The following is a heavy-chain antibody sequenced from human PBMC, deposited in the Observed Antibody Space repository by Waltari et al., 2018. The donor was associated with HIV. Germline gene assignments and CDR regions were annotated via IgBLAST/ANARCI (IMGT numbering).Heavy chain of an antibody. Sequence: EVQLVESGGGLIQPGGSLRLSCAASGFTVSSNYMSWVRQAPGKGVGWVSVIYSGGSTYYAGSVKGRFTISRDNSKNTLYLQMNSLRAEDRAVYYCARDPEMATKWGYWGQGTLVTVSS. CDR1: GFTVSSNY. CDR3: ARDPEMATKWGY. CDR2: IYSGGST. J-gene: IGHJ4*02. D-gene: IGHD5-12*01. V-gene: IGHV3-53*01.